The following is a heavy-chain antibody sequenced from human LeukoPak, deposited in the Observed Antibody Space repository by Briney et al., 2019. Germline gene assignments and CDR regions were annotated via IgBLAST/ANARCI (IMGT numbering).Heavy chain of an antibody. CDR1: GGSISSGGYY. CDR2: IYYSGST. D-gene: IGHD2-21*02. Sequence: SETLSLTCTVSGGSISSGGYYWSWIRQPPGKGLEWIGDIYYSGSTYYNPSLKSRVTISVDTSKNQFSLKLSSVTAADTAVYYCAREAGVVVTGYFDLWGRGTLVTVSS. J-gene: IGHJ2*01. V-gene: IGHV4-31*03. CDR3: AREAGVVVTGYFDL.